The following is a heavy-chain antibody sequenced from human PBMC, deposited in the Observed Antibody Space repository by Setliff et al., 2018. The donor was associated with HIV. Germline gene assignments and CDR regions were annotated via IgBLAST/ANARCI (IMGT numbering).Heavy chain of an antibody. CDR3: ARENRPGIY. D-gene: IGHD6-6*01. Sequence: GGSLRLSCAASGFTFGDYPMNWVRQAPGKGLEWVSHIYPDSNNIDYTDSVKGRFTISRDNAKSSLYLQMNSLRAEDTAVYYCARENRPGIYWGQGTLVTVSS. J-gene: IGHJ4*02. CDR2: IYPDSNNI. CDR1: GFTFGDYP. V-gene: IGHV3-48*01.